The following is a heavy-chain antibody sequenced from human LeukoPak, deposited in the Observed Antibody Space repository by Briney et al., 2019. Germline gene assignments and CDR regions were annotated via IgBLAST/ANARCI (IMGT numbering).Heavy chain of an antibody. CDR1: GGSISSSSYY. V-gene: IGHV4-39*01. J-gene: IGHJ3*02. Sequence: SETLSLTCTVSGGSISSSSYYWGWIRQPPGKGLEWIGSIYYSGSTYYTPSLKSRVTISVDTSKNQFSLKLSSVTAADTAVYYCARPDDNSSGYPGAFDIWGQGTMVTVSS. CDR3: ARPDDNSSGYPGAFDI. CDR2: IYYSGST. D-gene: IGHD3-22*01.